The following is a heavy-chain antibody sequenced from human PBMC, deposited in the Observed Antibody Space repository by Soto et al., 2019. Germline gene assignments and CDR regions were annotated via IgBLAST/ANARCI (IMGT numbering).Heavy chain of an antibody. Sequence: SVKVSCKASGGTFSSYAISWVRQAPGQGLEWMGGIIPIFGTANYAQKFQGRVTITADESTSTAYMELSSLRSEDTAVYYCARALTVAVTGQNWFDPWGQGTLVTVSS. D-gene: IGHD6-19*01. CDR2: IIPIFGTA. V-gene: IGHV1-69*13. CDR3: ARALTVAVTGQNWFDP. CDR1: GGTFSSYA. J-gene: IGHJ5*02.